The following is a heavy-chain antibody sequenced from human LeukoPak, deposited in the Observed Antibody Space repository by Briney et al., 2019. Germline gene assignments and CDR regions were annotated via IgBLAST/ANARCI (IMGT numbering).Heavy chain of an antibody. J-gene: IGHJ6*04. V-gene: IGHV3-33*06. CDR2: VWDNGINN. Sequence: GGSLRLSCAASGFTFSRYGMHWVRQAPGKGLVWVAIVWDNGINNFYADSVKGRFTISRDNSRHTLALHMHSLRAEDAAVYYCVKEPAPYSLGDAWGKGTTVTVSS. CDR3: VKEPAPYSLGDA. CDR1: GFTFSRYG. D-gene: IGHD5-18*01.